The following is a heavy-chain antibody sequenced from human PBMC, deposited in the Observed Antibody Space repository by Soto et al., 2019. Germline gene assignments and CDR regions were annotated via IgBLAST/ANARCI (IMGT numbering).Heavy chain of an antibody. CDR3: AKDITVTTRRVSYYYGMDV. J-gene: IGHJ6*02. Sequence: GGSLRLSCAASGFTFSSYGMHWVRQAPGKGLEWVAVISYDGSNKYYADSVKGRFTISRDNSKNTLYLQMNSLRAEDTAVYYCAKDITVTTRRVSYYYGMDVWGQGTTVTVSS. V-gene: IGHV3-30*18. CDR1: GFTFSSYG. CDR2: ISYDGSNK. D-gene: IGHD4-17*01.